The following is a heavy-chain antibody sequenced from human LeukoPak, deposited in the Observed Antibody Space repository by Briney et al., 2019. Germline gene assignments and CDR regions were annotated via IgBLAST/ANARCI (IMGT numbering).Heavy chain of an antibody. V-gene: IGHV3-48*01. J-gene: IGHJ4*02. CDR3: AGGRRLRLGELSPWIDY. Sequence: GGSLRLSCAASGFTFSSYAMNWVRQAPGKGLEWVSYISSSSSTIYYADSVKGRFTISRDNAKNSLYLQMNSLRAEDTAAYYCAGGRRLRLGELSPWIDYWGQGTLVTVSS. CDR2: ISSSSSTI. CDR1: GFTFSSYA. D-gene: IGHD3-16*02.